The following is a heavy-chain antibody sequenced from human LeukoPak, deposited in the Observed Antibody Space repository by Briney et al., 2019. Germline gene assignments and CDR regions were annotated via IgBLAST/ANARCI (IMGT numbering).Heavy chain of an antibody. CDR2: IYPGDSDT. CDR3: ARLSMVRGVISVLNDY. D-gene: IGHD3-10*01. Sequence: GESLKISCKGSGYSFTSYWIGWVRQMPGKGLEWMGIIYPGDSDTRYSPSFQGQVTISAGKSISTAYLQWSSLKASDTAMYYCARLSMVRGVISVLNDYWGQGTLVTVSS. CDR1: GYSFTSYW. J-gene: IGHJ4*02. V-gene: IGHV5-51*01.